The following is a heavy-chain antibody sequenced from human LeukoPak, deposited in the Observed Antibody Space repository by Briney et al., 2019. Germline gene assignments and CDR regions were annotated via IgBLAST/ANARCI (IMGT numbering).Heavy chain of an antibody. CDR2: IKKDGSEK. J-gene: IGHJ4*02. V-gene: IGHV3-7*03. CDR3: AREGVYCSGRSCLKAY. CDR1: GFTFSTYW. Sequence: GGSLRLSCAASGFTFSTYWMSWVRQAPGKGLEWVANIKKDGSEKYYMDSVKGRFTISRDNAENSLSLQMNSLRAGDTAVYYCAREGVYCSGRSCLKAYWGQGTQVTVSS. D-gene: IGHD2-15*01.